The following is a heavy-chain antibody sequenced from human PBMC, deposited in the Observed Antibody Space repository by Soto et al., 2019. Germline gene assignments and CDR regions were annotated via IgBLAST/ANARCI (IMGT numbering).Heavy chain of an antibody. V-gene: IGHV4-39*01. CDR2: IYYSGST. Sequence: LSLTCTVSGGSISSSSYYWGWIRQPPGKGLEWIGSIYYSGSTYYNPSLKSRVTISVDTSKNQFSLKLSSVTAADTAVYYCARPPSTVTTGGYFDLWGRGTLVTVSS. J-gene: IGHJ2*01. CDR3: ARPPSTVTTGGYFDL. CDR1: GGSISSSSYY. D-gene: IGHD4-17*01.